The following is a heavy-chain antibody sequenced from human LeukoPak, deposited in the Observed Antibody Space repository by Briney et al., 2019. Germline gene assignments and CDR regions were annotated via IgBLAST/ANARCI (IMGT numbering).Heavy chain of an antibody. CDR1: GGTFSSYA. Sequence: SVKVSCKASGGTFSSYAISWVRQAPGQGLEWMGRIIPILGIANYAQKFQGRVTITADKSTSTAYMELSSLRSDDTAVYYCARLAAAGTDDYWGQGTLVTVSS. CDR3: ARLAAAGTDDY. J-gene: IGHJ4*02. D-gene: IGHD6-13*01. CDR2: IIPILGIA. V-gene: IGHV1-69*04.